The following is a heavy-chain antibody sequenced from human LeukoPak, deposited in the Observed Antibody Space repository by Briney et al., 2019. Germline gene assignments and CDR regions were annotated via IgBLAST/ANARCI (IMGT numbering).Heavy chain of an antibody. CDR2: IYYSGST. V-gene: IGHV4-39*01. D-gene: IGHD6-13*01. J-gene: IGHJ6*02. CDR1: GGSISSSSYY. Sequence: SETLSLTCTVSGGSISSSSYYWGWIRQPPGKGLEWIGSIYYSGSTYYNPSLKSRVTISVDTSKNQFSLKLSSVTAADTAVYYCARHTAGPPGNYYYYYYGMDVWGQGTTVTVSS. CDR3: ARHTAGPPGNYYYYYYGMDV.